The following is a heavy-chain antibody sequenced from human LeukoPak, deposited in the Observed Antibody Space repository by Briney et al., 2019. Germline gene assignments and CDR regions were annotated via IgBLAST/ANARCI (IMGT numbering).Heavy chain of an antibody. Sequence: SETLSLTCTVSGGSISSSSYYWGWIRQPPGKGLEWIGSIYYSGSTYYNPSLKSRVTISVDTSKNQFSLKLSSVTAADTAVYYCAREGGAVWFGELSHWFDPWGQGTLVTVSS. CDR3: AREGGAVWFGELSHWFDP. D-gene: IGHD3-10*01. J-gene: IGHJ5*02. CDR1: GGSISSSSYY. V-gene: IGHV4-39*02. CDR2: IYYSGST.